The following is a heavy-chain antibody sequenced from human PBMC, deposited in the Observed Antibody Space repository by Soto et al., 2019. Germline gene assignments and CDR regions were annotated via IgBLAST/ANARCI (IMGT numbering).Heavy chain of an antibody. CDR2: IYYSGST. J-gene: IGHJ6*02. Sequence: SETLSLTCTVSGGSISSYYWSWIRQPPGKGLEWIGYIYYSGSTNYNPSLKSRVTISVDTSKNQFSLELSSVTAADTAVYYCARARLYCSGGSCYCPYYYYYGMDVWGQGTTVTVSS. D-gene: IGHD2-15*01. CDR1: GGSISSYY. CDR3: ARARLYCSGGSCYCPYYYYYGMDV. V-gene: IGHV4-59*01.